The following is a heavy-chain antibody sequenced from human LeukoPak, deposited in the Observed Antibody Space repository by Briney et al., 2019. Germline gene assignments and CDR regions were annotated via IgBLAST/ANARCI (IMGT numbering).Heavy chain of an antibody. Sequence: GGSLSLSCAASGFTFSSYSMNWVRQAPGKGLEWVSSISSSSSYIYYADSVKGRFTISRDNAKNSLYLQMNSLRAEDTAVYYCARDASKEPTNWFDPWGQGTLVTVSS. CDR1: GFTFSSYS. V-gene: IGHV3-21*01. J-gene: IGHJ5*02. CDR3: ARDASKEPTNWFDP. D-gene: IGHD1-14*01. CDR2: ISSSSSYI.